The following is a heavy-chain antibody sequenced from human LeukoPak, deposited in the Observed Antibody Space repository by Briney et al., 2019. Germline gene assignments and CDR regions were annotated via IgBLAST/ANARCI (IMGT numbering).Heavy chain of an antibody. CDR2: INHSGST. D-gene: IGHD3-22*01. CDR3: ARNYYDSSGYLPD. Sequence: PSETLSLTCAVYGESFSGYYWSWIRQPPGKGLEWIGEINHSGSTNYNPSLKSRVTISVDTSKNQFSLKLSSVTAADTAVYYCARNYYDSSGYLPDWGQGTLVTVSS. V-gene: IGHV4-34*01. CDR1: GESFSGYY. J-gene: IGHJ4*02.